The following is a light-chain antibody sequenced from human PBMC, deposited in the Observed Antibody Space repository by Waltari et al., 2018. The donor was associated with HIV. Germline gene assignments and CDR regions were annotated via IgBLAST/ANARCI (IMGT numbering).Light chain of an antibody. J-gene: IGLJ2*01. Sequence: QSALTQPASVSGSPGQSITISCTGTSSDVGGYNYVSWYQQHPGKAPKLMIYDVSNLPSGVSNRFSGSKSDNTASLTISGLQAEDEADYYCSSYTSSSTLVVFGGGTKLTVL. CDR1: SSDVGGYNY. CDR2: DVS. CDR3: SSYTSSSTLVV. V-gene: IGLV2-14*01.